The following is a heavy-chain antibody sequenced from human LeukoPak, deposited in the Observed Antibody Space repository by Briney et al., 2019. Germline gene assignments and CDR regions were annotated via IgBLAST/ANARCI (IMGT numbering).Heavy chain of an antibody. CDR2: ISSGSSFE. V-gene: IGHV3-21*01. CDR3: AREGDPPGFYYYHHLDV. J-gene: IGHJ6*03. D-gene: IGHD3-16*01. Sequence: GGSLRLSCAASGFDFSIYAIDWVRQAPGRGLEWVSSISSGSSFENYADSVKGRFTISRDNAKNSVYLQMNRLRAEDTAVYFCAREGDPPGFYYYHHLDVWGEGTTVTVSS. CDR1: GFDFSIYA.